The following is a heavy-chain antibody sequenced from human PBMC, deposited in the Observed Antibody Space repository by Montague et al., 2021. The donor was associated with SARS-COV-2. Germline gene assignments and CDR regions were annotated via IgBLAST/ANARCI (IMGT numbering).Heavy chain of an antibody. Sequence: SETLSLTCTVSGGSLNNYFRSWIRQPPGKGLEWVGYISDSGSTKYNPSLQSRVTISVDTARNQFSLKLLSVTVADTVFYYCARVDSSGPGEYWGQGILVSVSS. CDR3: ARVDSSGPGEY. J-gene: IGHJ4*02. V-gene: IGHV4-59*08. CDR1: GGSLNNYF. CDR2: ISDSGST. D-gene: IGHD3-22*01.